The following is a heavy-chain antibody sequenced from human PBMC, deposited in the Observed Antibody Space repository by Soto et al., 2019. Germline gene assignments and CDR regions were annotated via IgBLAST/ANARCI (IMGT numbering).Heavy chain of an antibody. CDR3: ARASRNALDY. J-gene: IGHJ4*02. CDR2: INIDGTNT. CDR1: GFTFSTYW. D-gene: IGHD4-4*01. Sequence: EVQLVESGGGLVQPGGSLRLSCTASGFTFSTYWMNWARQAPGKGLVWVSRINIDGTNTRYADSVKGRFTISRDNAKNTLYLQMDSVTAEDTAVYYCARASRNALDYWGQGSLVTVSS. V-gene: IGHV3-74*01.